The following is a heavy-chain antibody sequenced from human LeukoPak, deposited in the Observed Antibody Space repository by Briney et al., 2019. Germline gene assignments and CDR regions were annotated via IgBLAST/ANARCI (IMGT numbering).Heavy chain of an antibody. Sequence: SQTLSLTCTVSGGSISSGSYYWSWIRQPAGKGLEWIGRIYTSGSTSYNPSLKSRVTISVDTSKNQFSLKLSSVTAADTAVYYCARGGTIPYYYYMDVWGKGTTVTVSS. CDR3: ARGGTIPYYYYMDV. V-gene: IGHV4-61*02. CDR2: IYTSGST. J-gene: IGHJ6*03. D-gene: IGHD1-1*01. CDR1: GGSISSGSYY.